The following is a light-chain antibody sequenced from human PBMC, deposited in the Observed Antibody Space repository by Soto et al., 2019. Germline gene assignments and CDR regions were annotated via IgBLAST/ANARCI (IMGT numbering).Light chain of an antibody. CDR2: DDS. V-gene: IGLV3-21*03. CDR1: NIGIKS. J-gene: IGLJ1*01. Sequence: SYVLTQPPSVSVAPGKTARITCGGNNIGIKSVHWYQQKPGQAPVLVVYDDSARPSGIPERFAGSNSGNTATLTIRRVEAGEEADYFCQVWDSSSDQYVFGTGTKVTVL. CDR3: QVWDSSSDQYV.